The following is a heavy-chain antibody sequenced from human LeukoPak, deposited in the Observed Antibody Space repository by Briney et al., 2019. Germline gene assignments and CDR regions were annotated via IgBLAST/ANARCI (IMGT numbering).Heavy chain of an antibody. CDR3: AKGPWYGSSSDEDY. V-gene: IGHV1-3*01. CDR1: GYTFTSYA. J-gene: IGHJ4*02. Sequence: ASVKVSCKASGYTFTSYAMHWVRQAPGQRLEWMGWINAGNGNTKYSQKFQGRVTITRDTSASTAYMELSSLRSEDTAVYYCAKGPWYGSSSDEDYWGQGILVTVSS. D-gene: IGHD6-6*01. CDR2: INAGNGNT.